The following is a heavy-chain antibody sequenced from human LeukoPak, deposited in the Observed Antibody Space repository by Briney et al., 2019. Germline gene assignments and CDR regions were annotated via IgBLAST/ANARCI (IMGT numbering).Heavy chain of an antibody. Sequence: PGGSLRLSCAASGFTLSSYSMNWVRQAPGKGLEWVSSISSSSSYIYYADSVKGRFTISRDNAKNSLYLQMNSLRAEDTAVYYCARVMVRGVIPPDWGQGTLVTVSS. CDR3: ARVMVRGVIPPD. J-gene: IGHJ4*02. CDR2: ISSSSSYI. V-gene: IGHV3-21*01. D-gene: IGHD3-10*01. CDR1: GFTLSSYS.